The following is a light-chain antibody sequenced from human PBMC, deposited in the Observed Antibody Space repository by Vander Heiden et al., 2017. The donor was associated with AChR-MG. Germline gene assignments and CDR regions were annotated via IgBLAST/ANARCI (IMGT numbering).Light chain of an antibody. V-gene: IGLV1-44*01. J-gene: IGLJ2*01. CDR3: EAWDDILNGVL. CDR1: LSNSGSKT. CDR2: SDN. Sequence: QSVLTQPPSASATPGQRVTISFSGSLSNSGSKTVKWYQQLPGTATKLLLYSDNQRPSGVPDRFSGSKSGTSASLAISGLQSEDEADYYCEAWDDILNGVLFGGGTKLTVL.